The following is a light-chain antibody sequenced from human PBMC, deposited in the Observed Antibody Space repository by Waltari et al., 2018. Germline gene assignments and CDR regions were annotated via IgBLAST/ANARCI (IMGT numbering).Light chain of an antibody. CDR3: CSYAGSATPYV. V-gene: IGLV2-23*02. Sequence: QSALTQPASVSGSPGQSITISCPGTSSDVGRYNLVSWYQQPPGKAPKPMIFEVTKRPSGVSNRFSGSTSGNTASLTISGLQAEDEADYYCCSYAGSATPYVFGTGTKVTVL. CDR2: EVT. J-gene: IGLJ1*01. CDR1: SSDVGRYNL.